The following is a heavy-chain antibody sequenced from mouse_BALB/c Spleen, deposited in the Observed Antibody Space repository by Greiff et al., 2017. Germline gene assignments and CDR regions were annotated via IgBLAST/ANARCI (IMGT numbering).Heavy chain of an antibody. CDR1: GYSITSDYA. D-gene: IGHD2-12*01. CDR2: ISYSGST. V-gene: IGHV3-2*02. Sequence: EVQLQQSGPGLVKPSQSLSLTCTVTGYSITSDYAWNWIRQFPGNKLEWMGYISYSGSTSYNPSLKSRISITRDTSKNQFFLQLNSVTTEDTATYYCAGGLRDAMDYWGQGTSVTVSS. J-gene: IGHJ4*01. CDR3: AGGLRDAMDY.